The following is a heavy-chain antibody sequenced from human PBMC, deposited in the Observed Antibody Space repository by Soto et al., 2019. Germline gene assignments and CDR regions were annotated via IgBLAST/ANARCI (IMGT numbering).Heavy chain of an antibody. V-gene: IGHV4-34*01. Sequence: QVHLQQWGAGLLNPSETLSLTCAAYGESFIGYYWTWIRQSPGKGMEWIGEINHGGSTNYTPSLKSRVTISIDTSKNQFALKLTSVTAADTSVYYCARTDIVTTNWFDPWGQGTLVTVTS. CDR3: ARTDIVTTNWFDP. J-gene: IGHJ5*02. CDR1: GESFIGYY. CDR2: INHGGST. D-gene: IGHD5-12*01.